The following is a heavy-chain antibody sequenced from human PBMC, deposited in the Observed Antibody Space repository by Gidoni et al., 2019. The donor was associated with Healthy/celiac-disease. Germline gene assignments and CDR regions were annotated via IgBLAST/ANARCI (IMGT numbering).Heavy chain of an antibody. V-gene: IGHV3-30*18. CDR3: AKNGGDGYYAFDI. CDR2: ISYDGSNK. J-gene: IGHJ3*02. Sequence: QVQLVESGGGVVQPGRSLRLSCAASGFTFSSYGMHWVRQAPGKGLEWVAVISYDGSNKYYADSVKGRFTISRDNSKNTLYLQMNSLRAEDTAVYYCAKNGGDGYYAFDIWGQGTMVTVSS. D-gene: IGHD1-26*01. CDR1: GFTFSSYG.